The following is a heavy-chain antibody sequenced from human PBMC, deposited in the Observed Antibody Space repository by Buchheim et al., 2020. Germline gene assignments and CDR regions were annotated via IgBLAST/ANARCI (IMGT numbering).Heavy chain of an antibody. V-gene: IGHV4-31*03. Sequence: QVQLQESGPGLVRPSQTLSLTCTVSGDSIRNSDYYWSWIRQLPGKGLEWIGYICFSGTTHYNPSLESRLTISVDTSGNQFSLRLRSVTAADTAVYYCARKLDQGDYHFDYWGRGTL. CDR1: GDSIRNSDYY. CDR2: ICFSGTT. CDR3: ARKLDQGDYHFDY. D-gene: IGHD3-10*01. J-gene: IGHJ4*02.